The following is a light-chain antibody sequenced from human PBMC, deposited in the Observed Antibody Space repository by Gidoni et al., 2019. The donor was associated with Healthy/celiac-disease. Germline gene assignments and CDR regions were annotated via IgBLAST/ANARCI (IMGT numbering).Light chain of an antibody. Sequence: EIVLTHSPATLSLSPGERATLTCRASQSVSSYLAWYQQKPGHAPRLLIYDASNRATGIPARFSGSGSGTDFALTISSLEPEDFAVYYCQQRRGTLGGGTKVEIK. J-gene: IGKJ4*01. CDR1: QSVSSY. V-gene: IGKV3-11*01. CDR3: QQRRGT. CDR2: DAS.